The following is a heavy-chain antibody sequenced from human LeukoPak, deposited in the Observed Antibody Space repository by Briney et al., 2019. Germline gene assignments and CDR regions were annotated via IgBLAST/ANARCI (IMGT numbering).Heavy chain of an antibody. V-gene: IGHV3-33*01. CDR3: VRDINSGYRGDY. CDR1: GFTFSSYG. Sequence: PGVSLRLSCVASGFTFSSYGMRWVRQAPGKGLEWVAVIWDDGSKNHYADSVKGRLTISRGNSKNTLYLQMNSLRAEDTAVYYCVRDINSGYRGDYWGQGALLAVSS. J-gene: IGHJ4*02. D-gene: IGHD3-10*01. CDR2: IWDDGSKN.